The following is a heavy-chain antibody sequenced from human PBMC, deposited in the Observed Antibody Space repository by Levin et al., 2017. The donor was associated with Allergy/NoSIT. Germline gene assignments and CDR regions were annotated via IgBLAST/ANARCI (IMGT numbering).Heavy chain of an antibody. CDR1: GFTFSSYW. CDR2: IKQDDSEI. Sequence: PGGSLRLSCAASGFTFSSYWMSWVRQGPGKGLEWVANIKQDDSEIYYVDSVKGRFTISRDNAKNSLYLQMNSLRDEDTAVYYCVRDKVTGESRFDYWGQGTLVTVSS. J-gene: IGHJ4*02. CDR3: VRDKVTGESRFDY. D-gene: IGHD7-27*01. V-gene: IGHV3-7*04.